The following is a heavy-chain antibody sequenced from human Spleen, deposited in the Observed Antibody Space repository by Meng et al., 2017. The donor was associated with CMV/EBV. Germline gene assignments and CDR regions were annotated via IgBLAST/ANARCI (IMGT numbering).Heavy chain of an antibody. D-gene: IGHD3-9*01. V-gene: IGHV3-11*01. CDR1: GFTFSDYY. CDR3: AKPFRYSDTTSWFLIFDS. Sequence: GESLKISCAASGFTFSDYYMSWIRQAPGKGLEWVSYISSSGSTIYYADSVKGRFTISRDNAKNSLYLQMNSLRAEDTAVYYCAKPFRYSDTTSWFLIFDSWGQGTLVTVSS. J-gene: IGHJ5*01. CDR2: ISSSGSTI.